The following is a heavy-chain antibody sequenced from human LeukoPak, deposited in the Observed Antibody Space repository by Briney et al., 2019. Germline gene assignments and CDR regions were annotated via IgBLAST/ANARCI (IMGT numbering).Heavy chain of an antibody. D-gene: IGHD5-12*01. J-gene: IGHJ4*02. V-gene: IGHV1-69*13. CDR2: IIPIFGTA. CDR1: GGTFSSYA. Sequence: AASVKVSCKASGGTFSSYAISWVRQAPGQGLEWMGGIIPIFGTANYAQKFQGRVTITADESTSTAYMELRSLRSDDTAVYYCAREGYRGYSGYDTTSPYLEYWGQGTLVTVSS. CDR3: AREGYRGYSGYDTTSPYLEY.